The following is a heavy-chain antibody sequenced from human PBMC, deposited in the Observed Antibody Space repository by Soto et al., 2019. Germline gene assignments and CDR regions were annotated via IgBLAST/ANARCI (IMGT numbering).Heavy chain of an antibody. J-gene: IGHJ4*02. CDR1: GFSVSSDSAA. V-gene: IGHV6-1*01. CDR3: ARSPRLEGEEFDY. Sequence: PSQTLSLTCVISGFSVSSDSAAWNWIRQSPSRGLEWLGRTYYRSTWYNEYAVSVKSRITINPDTSKNQFSLQLNSMTPEDTAVYYCARSPRLEGEEFDYWGQGTLVTVSS. D-gene: IGHD3-16*01. CDR2: TYYRSTWYN.